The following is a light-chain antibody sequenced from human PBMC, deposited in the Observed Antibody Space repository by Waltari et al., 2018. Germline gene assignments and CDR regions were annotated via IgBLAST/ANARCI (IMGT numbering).Light chain of an antibody. CDR1: QSLLHSNGYTY. J-gene: IGKJ2*01. CDR2: LSS. Sequence: DIVMTQSPISLPVTPGEPASISCRSSQSLLHSNGYTYLDWYLQKPGQSPQLLIYLSSTRASGVPDRFSGSGSGTDFTLKISRMEAEDVGVYYCMQALQTPYTFGQGTKLEIK. CDR3: MQALQTPYT. V-gene: IGKV2-28*01.